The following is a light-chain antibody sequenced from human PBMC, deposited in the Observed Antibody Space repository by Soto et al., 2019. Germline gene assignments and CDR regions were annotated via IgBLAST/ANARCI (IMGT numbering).Light chain of an antibody. CDR1: QDINSW. CDR3: QQAKRFPGT. J-gene: IGKJ1*01. V-gene: IGKV1-12*01. CDR2: AAS. Sequence: DIQMTQSPSSVSASVGDRVTITCRASQDINSWLAWYQQKPGKAPNLLIYAASRLQSDVPSRFSGSGSGTDFTLTFSSLQPEDFATYYCQQAKRFPGTFGQGTKVDIK.